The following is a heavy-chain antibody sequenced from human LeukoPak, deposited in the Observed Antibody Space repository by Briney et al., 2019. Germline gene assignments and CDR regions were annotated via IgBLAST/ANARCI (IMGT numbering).Heavy chain of an antibody. CDR3: ARGPRYYGSGIRYFDY. D-gene: IGHD3-10*01. J-gene: IGHJ4*02. Sequence: PSETLSLTCAVYGGSFSGYYWSWIRQPPGKGLEWIGEIKHSGSTNYNPSLKSRVTISVDTSKNQSSLKLSSVTAADTAVYYCARGPRYYGSGIRYFDYWGQGTLVTVSS. CDR1: GGSFSGYY. V-gene: IGHV4-34*01. CDR2: IKHSGST.